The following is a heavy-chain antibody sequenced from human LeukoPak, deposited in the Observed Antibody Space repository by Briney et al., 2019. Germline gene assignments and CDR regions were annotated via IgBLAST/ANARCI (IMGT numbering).Heavy chain of an antibody. J-gene: IGHJ4*02. Sequence: SETLSLTCSVSGGSVSSPIFYWNWIRQHPGKGLEWIGYIYYTGDTFYNPSLKSRVTMSLDTSDNQFSLKMSSVTAADTAVYYCARKPDYWGQGTLVTVSS. CDR2: IYYTGDT. CDR3: ARKPDY. V-gene: IGHV4-31*03. CDR1: GGSVSSPIFY.